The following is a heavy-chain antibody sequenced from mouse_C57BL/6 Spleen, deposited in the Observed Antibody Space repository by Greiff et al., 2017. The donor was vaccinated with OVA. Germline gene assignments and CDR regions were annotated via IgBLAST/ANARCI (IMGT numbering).Heavy chain of an antibody. J-gene: IGHJ1*03. V-gene: IGHV3-6*01. D-gene: IGHD2-4*01. CDR1: GYSITSGYY. CDR2: ISYDGSN. CDR3: ARVDYDVDWYFDV. Sequence: EVKLVESGPGLVKPSQSLSLTCSVTGYSITSGYYWNWIRQFPGNKLEWMGYISYDGSNNYNPSLKNRISITRDTSKNQFFLKLNSVTTEDTATYYCARVDYDVDWYFDVWGTGTTVTVSS.